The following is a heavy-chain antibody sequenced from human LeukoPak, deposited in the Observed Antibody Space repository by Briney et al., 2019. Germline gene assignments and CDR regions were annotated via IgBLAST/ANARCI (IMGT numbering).Heavy chain of an antibody. D-gene: IGHD3-16*02. Sequence: PSETLSLTCAVYGGSFSGYYWSWIPQPPGKGLEWRGEINHSGSTHYNPSHNSRVTISVHASKNQFSLKLSSVTAADTAVYYCARRRVWGSYRYIPYFDYWGQGTLVTVSS. J-gene: IGHJ4*02. CDR2: INHSGST. V-gene: IGHV4-34*01. CDR1: GGSFSGYY. CDR3: ARRRVWGSYRYIPYFDY.